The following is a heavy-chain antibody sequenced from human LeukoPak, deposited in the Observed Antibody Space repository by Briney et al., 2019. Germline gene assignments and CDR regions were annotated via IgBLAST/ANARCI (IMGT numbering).Heavy chain of an antibody. CDR2: INHSGST. CDR3: ARRTRAYGSGSYYKGNWFDP. Sequence: SETLSLTCAVYGGSFSGYYWSWIRQPPGKGLEWIGEINHSGSTNYNPSLNSPVTISVDTSKNQFSLKLSSVTAADTAVYYCARRTRAYGSGSYYKGNWFDPWGQGTLVTVSS. V-gene: IGHV4-34*01. J-gene: IGHJ5*02. D-gene: IGHD3-10*01. CDR1: GGSFSGYY.